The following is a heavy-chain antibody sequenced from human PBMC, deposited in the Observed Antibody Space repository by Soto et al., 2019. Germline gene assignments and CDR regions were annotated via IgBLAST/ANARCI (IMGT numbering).Heavy chain of an antibody. CDR1: VGSISSGDYY. J-gene: IGHJ5*02. CDR2: IYYSGST. CDR3: ARAVPHYFGTWFDT. V-gene: IGHV4-30-4*01. Sequence: SETLSLTCTGSVGSISSGDYYLSWIRQPPGKGLEWIGYIYYSGSTYYNPSLKSRVTISVDTSKNQFHLKLSSVSAADMAVYYCARAVPHYFGTWFDTWGQGTPVTVSS. D-gene: IGHD3-10*01.